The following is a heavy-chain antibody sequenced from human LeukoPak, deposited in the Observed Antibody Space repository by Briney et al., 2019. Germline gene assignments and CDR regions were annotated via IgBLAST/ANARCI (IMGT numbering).Heavy chain of an antibody. Sequence: QAGGSLRLSCAASGFTFSRFAIHWVRQAPGKGLEWVAVVSYDGSNKYYADSLKGRFTISRDNSKSTLYLQMNSLTVEDTAVYYCAKRGGNWFDPWGQGTLGTVSS. CDR3: AKRGGNWFDP. V-gene: IGHV3-30*04. D-gene: IGHD3-16*01. CDR2: VSYDGSNK. J-gene: IGHJ5*02. CDR1: GFTFSRFA.